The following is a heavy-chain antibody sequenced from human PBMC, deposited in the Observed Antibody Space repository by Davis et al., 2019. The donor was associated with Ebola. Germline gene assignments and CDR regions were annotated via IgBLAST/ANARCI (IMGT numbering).Heavy chain of an antibody. D-gene: IGHD7-27*01. CDR3: ARTPGHFDY. Sequence: SETLSLTCTVSGGSISSYYWSWIRQPPGKGLEWIGYIYYSGSTNYNPSLKSRVTISVDTSKNQFSLKLTSVTAADTAVYYCARTPGHFDYWGQGALVTVSS. V-gene: IGHV4-59*01. CDR1: GGSISSYY. CDR2: IYYSGST. J-gene: IGHJ4*02.